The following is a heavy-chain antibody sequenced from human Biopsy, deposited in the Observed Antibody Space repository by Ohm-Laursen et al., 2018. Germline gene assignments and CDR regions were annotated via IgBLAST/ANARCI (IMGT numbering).Heavy chain of an antibody. J-gene: IGHJ6*02. CDR3: ARTPILIVSAGLVYRHRRHLQGMDV. V-gene: IGHV2-70*11. D-gene: IGHD6-13*01. Sequence: TQTLTLTCSFSGFSLSARGMCVSWILQAPGKALEWLARVDWDDYKDYSASLQTKLSISKDTSNDQVVLTVNNVDPADTATYYCARTPILIVSAGLVYRHRRHLQGMDVWGQGIADTVSS. CDR1: GFSLSARGMC. CDR2: VDWDDYK.